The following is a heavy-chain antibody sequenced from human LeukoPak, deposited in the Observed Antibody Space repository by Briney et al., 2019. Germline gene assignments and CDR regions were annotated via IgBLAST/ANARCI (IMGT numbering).Heavy chain of an antibody. CDR1: GGTFSSYA. CDR3: ARVKDHYYYYMDV. Sequence: SVKVSCKASGGTFSSYAISWVRQAPGQGLEWMGRIIPILGIANYAQKFQGRVTITTDESTSTAYMELSSLRSEDTAVYYCARVKDHYYYYMDVWGKGTTVTVSS. J-gene: IGHJ6*03. V-gene: IGHV1-69*04. CDR2: IIPILGIA.